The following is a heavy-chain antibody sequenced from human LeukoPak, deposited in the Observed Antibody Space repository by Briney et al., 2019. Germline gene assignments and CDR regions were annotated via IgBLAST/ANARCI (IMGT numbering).Heavy chain of an antibody. J-gene: IGHJ4*02. Sequence: ASVKVPCKASGYTFTGYYMHWVRQAPGQGLEWMGWINPNSGGTNYAQKFQGRVTMTRDTSISTAYMELSRLRSDDTAVYYCARVMVRGVIIPYYWGQGTLVTVSS. CDR3: ARVMVRGVIIPYY. V-gene: IGHV1-2*02. D-gene: IGHD3-10*01. CDR2: INPNSGGT. CDR1: GYTFTGYY.